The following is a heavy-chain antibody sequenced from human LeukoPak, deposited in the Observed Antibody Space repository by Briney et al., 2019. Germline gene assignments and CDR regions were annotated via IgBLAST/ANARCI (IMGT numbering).Heavy chain of an antibody. CDR3: ARPRVPDS. Sequence: GGSLRLSCAASGFTFSTSWMSWVRRASGKGLEWVANIKQDGSETNYVDSVKGRFTISRDNAKNSLYLQMNSLRAEDTAVYYCARPRVPDSWGQGTLVTVSS. CDR1: GFTFSTSW. J-gene: IGHJ4*02. V-gene: IGHV3-7*01. CDR2: IKQDGSET.